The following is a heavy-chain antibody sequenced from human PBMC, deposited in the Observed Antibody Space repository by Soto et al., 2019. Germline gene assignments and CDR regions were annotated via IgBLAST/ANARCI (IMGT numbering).Heavy chain of an antibody. CDR3: ASVHDSAPDAY. Sequence: SWMVSCKASGYIFTSYYIHWVRQAPGQGLEWMGIINPSGGTTTYAQKFQGRVTMTRDTSTSTVYMELSSLRSEDTAVYYCASVHDSAPDAYWGLGSLVIV. V-gene: IGHV1-46*01. D-gene: IGHD1-1*01. J-gene: IGHJ4*02. CDR1: GYIFTSYY. CDR2: INPSGGTT.